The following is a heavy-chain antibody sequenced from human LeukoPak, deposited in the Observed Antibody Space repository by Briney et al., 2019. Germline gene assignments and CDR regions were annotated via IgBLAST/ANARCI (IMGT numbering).Heavy chain of an antibody. V-gene: IGHV1-69*13. CDR2: IIPIFVTA. Sequence: ASVKVSCKASGGTFSTYAISWVRQAPGQRRKSMRGIIPIFVTATYAQKFPGRVTITADESTSTAYMELSSLRSEDTAVYYCARTDTGYCSSTSCSNYYYYGMDVWGKGTTVTVSS. D-gene: IGHD2-2*01. J-gene: IGHJ6*04. CDR1: GGTFSTYA. CDR3: ARTDTGYCSSTSCSNYYYYGMDV.